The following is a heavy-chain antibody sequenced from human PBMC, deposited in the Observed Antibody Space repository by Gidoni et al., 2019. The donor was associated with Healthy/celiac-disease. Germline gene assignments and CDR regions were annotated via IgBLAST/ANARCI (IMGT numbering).Heavy chain of an antibody. V-gene: IGHV3-11*06. CDR2: SSSSSSYT. Sequence: QVQLVESGGVLVKPGGSLRLSCAASVFPFSHYYMSWIRQAPGKGLEWVSYSSSSSSYTNYADSVKGRCTISRDNAKNSLYLQMNSLRAEDTAGYYCARDPAAMVNRRQYNWFDPWGQGTLVTVSS. J-gene: IGHJ5*02. D-gene: IGHD5-18*01. CDR1: VFPFSHYY. CDR3: ARDPAAMVNRRQYNWFDP.